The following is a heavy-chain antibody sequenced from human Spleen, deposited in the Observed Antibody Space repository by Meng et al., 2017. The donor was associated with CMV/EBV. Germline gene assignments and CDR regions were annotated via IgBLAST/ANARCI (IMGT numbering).Heavy chain of an antibody. Sequence: QVQLVESGAEVKKPGASVKVSCKASGYTFTGYYMHWVRQAPGQGLEWMGWISAYNGNTNYAQKLQGRVTMTTDTSTSTAYMELRSLRSDDTAVYYCARDRGGNWNLDYWGQGTLVTVSS. CDR2: ISAYNGNT. J-gene: IGHJ4*02. V-gene: IGHV1-18*04. CDR1: GYTFTGYY. CDR3: ARDRGGNWNLDY. D-gene: IGHD1-1*01.